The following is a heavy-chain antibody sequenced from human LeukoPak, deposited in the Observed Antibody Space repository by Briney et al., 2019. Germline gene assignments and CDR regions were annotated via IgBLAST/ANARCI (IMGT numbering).Heavy chain of an antibody. CDR1: GYSFTSYW. CDR3: ARHYYDYVWGSYGIDY. D-gene: IGHD3-16*01. V-gene: IGHV5-51*01. CDR2: IYPGDSDT. Sequence: GESLKISCKGSGYSFTSYWIGWVRQMPGKGLEWMGVIYPGDSDTRYSPSFQGQVTISADKSISTAYLQWSSLKASDTAMYYCARHYYDYVWGSYGIDYWGQGTLVTVSS. J-gene: IGHJ4*02.